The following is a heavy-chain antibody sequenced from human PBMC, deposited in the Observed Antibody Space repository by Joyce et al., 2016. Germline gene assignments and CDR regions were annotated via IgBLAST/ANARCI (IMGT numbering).Heavy chain of an antibody. CDR2: SKSKTSGETT. Sequence: EVQVAEYGGGLVKPGGSLRLSCAASGFTFNVAWMTWVRQAPGKGLEWVGRSKSKTSGETTEYAAPVKGRCTISRDDSKNTVSLQMNGLRTEDTAVYFCAADVAEVGFGELDHWGQGTLVTVSS. J-gene: IGHJ4*02. V-gene: IGHV3-15*01. D-gene: IGHD3-10*01. CDR3: AADVAEVGFGELDH. CDR1: GFTFNVAW.